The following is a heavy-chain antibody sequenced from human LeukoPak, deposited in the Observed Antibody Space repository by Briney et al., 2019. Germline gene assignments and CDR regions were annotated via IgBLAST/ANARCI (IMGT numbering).Heavy chain of an antibody. V-gene: IGHV1-58*02. CDR1: GLTFTSSA. CDR2: IVVGSGNT. J-gene: IGHJ6*02. D-gene: IGHD3-22*01. CDR3: AADRDHYYDSSGYLYYYYGMDV. Sequence: SVKVSCKASGLTFTSSAMQWVRQARGQRLEWIGWIVVGSGNTNYAQKFQERVTITRDMSTSTAYMELSSLRSEDTAVYYCAADRDHYYDSSGYLYYYYGMDVWGQGTTVTVSS.